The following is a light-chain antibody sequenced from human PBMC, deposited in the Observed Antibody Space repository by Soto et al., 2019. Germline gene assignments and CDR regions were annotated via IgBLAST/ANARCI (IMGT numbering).Light chain of an antibody. J-gene: IGLJ1*01. Sequence: QSALTQPASVSGFPGQSITISCTGTSSDVGGYNYVSWYQQHSGKAPKLMIYEVSNRPSGVSNRFSGSKSGNTASLTISGLQAEDEADYYCNSYTSSSTLDVFGTGTKVTVL. V-gene: IGLV2-14*01. CDR3: NSYTSSSTLDV. CDR1: SSDVGGYNY. CDR2: EVS.